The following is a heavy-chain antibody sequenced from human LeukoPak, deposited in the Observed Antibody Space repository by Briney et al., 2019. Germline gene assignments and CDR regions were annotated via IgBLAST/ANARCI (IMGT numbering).Heavy chain of an antibody. J-gene: IGHJ4*02. CDR1: GFNFSSYS. CDR3: ARTYYYGSGSYRGLDY. CDR2: ISSSSNYI. Sequence: GGSLRLSCAASGFNFSSYSMDWVRQAPGKGLQWVSSISSSSNYIYYADSVKGRFTISRDNAKNSLYLQMNSLRVEDTAVYYCARTYYYGSGSYRGLDYWGQGTLVTVSS. D-gene: IGHD3-10*01. V-gene: IGHV3-21*01.